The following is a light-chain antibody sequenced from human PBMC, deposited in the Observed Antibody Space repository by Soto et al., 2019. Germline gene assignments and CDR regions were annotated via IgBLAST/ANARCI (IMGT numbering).Light chain of an antibody. CDR3: SSYTSSSTYVV. Sequence: QSXLTQPXXVSGXXXXXXXXXXXGTSXDVGGYNYVSWYQQHPGKAPKLMIYDVSNRPSGVSNRFSGSKSGNTASLTISGLQAEDEADYYCSSYTSSSTYVVFGGGTKLTVL. V-gene: IGLV2-14*01. J-gene: IGLJ2*01. CDR1: SXDVGGYNY. CDR2: DVS.